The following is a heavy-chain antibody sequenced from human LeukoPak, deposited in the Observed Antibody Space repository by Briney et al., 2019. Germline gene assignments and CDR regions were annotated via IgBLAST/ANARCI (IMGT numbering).Heavy chain of an antibody. J-gene: IGHJ4*02. CDR3: ARGYEWEPGYFDY. Sequence: PSETLSLTCAVSGGSISSGGYSWSWIRQPPGKGLEWIGYIYHSGSTYYNPSLKSRVTISVDRSKNQFSLKLSSVTAADTAVYYCARGYEWEPGYFDYWGQGTLVTVSS. CDR2: IYHSGST. D-gene: IGHD1-26*01. CDR1: GGSISSGGYS. V-gene: IGHV4-30-2*01.